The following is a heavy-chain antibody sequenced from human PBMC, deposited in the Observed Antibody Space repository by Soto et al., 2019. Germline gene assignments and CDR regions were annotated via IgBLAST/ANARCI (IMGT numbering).Heavy chain of an antibody. CDR3: AREVLAAAGYNFDY. J-gene: IGHJ4*02. CDR2: IKQDGSEK. D-gene: IGHD6-13*01. V-gene: IGHV3-7*01. CDR1: GFTFSSYW. Sequence: GSLRLSCAASGFTFSSYWMSWVRQAPGKGLEWVANIKQDGSEKYYVDSVKGRFTISRDNAKNSLYLQMNSLRAEDTAVYYCAREVLAAAGYNFDYWGQGTLVTVSS.